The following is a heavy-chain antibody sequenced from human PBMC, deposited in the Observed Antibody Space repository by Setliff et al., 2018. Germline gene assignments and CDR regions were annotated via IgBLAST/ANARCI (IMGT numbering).Heavy chain of an antibody. CDR1: GYSISSGYY. CDR2: IYRSGST. J-gene: IGHJ4*02. CDR3: ARQLCSSGYCYATTFDY. D-gene: IGHD3-22*01. Sequence: SETLSLTCAVSGYSISSGYYWGWIRQAPGKGLEWIASIYRSGSTYYNPSLKSRVTISVDTSKNQFPLKLSSVTASDTAVYYCARQLCSSGYCYATTFDYWGQGTRVTVSS. V-gene: IGHV4-38-2*01.